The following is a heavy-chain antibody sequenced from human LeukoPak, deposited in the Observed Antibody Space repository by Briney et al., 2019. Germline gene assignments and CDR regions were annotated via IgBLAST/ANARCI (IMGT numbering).Heavy chain of an antibody. CDR3: AKGRGSTSIYEY. CDR1: GFTFSSYG. Sequence: GGSLRLSCAASGFTFSSYGMSWVRQTPGKWLEWVSFISGSGGSTYYADSVKGRFTMSRDTSKNTLYLEMNSLRDDDTAAYYCAKGRGSTSIYEYWGQGTLVTVSS. J-gene: IGHJ4*02. D-gene: IGHD2-2*01. V-gene: IGHV3-23*01. CDR2: ISGSGGST.